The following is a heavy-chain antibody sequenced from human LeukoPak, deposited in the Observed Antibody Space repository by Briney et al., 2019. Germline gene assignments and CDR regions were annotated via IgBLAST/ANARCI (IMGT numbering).Heavy chain of an antibody. V-gene: IGHV3-48*01. CDR3: ARGASYGSGSHYYFDY. CDR1: GFSFSSYS. D-gene: IGHD3-10*01. Sequence: GGSLRLSCAASGFSFSSYSMNWARQAPVKVLEWISYISSSGNPINYADSVEGRFTISRDNAKNSLYLQMNSLRAEDTAIYYWARGASYGSGSHYYFDYWGQGTLVTVSS. J-gene: IGHJ4*02. CDR2: ISSSGNPI.